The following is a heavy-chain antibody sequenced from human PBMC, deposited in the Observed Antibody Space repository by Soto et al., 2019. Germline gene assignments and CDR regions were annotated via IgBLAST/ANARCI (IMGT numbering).Heavy chain of an antibody. CDR3: ARAPGVVAPFDY. CDR2: IIPIFGTA. V-gene: IGHV1-69*13. CDR1: GGTFGSYA. D-gene: IGHD2-15*01. J-gene: IGHJ4*02. Sequence: GASVKVSCKASGGTFGSYASSWVRQAPGQGLEWMGGIIPIFGTANYAQKFQGRVTITADESTSTAYMELSSLRSEDTAVYYCARAPGVVAPFDYWGQGTLLTVSS.